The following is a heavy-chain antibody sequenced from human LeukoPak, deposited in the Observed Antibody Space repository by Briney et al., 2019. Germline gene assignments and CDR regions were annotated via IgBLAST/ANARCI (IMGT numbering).Heavy chain of an antibody. CDR1: GHTFTGYY. V-gene: IGHV1-2*02. Sequence: ASVTVSCKASGHTFTGYYMHWVRQAPGQGLEWMGWINPNSGGTNYAQKFQGRVTMTRNTSISTAYMELRRLRSDDTAVYYCARDFDTSGYYTGHWGQGTLVTVSS. CDR3: ARDFDTSGYYTGH. D-gene: IGHD3-22*01. CDR2: INPNSGGT. J-gene: IGHJ4*02.